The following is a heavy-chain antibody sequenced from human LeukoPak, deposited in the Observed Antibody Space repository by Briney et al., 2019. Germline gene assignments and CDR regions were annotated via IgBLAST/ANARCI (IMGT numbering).Heavy chain of an antibody. CDR1: GFTFSDHP. V-gene: IGHV3-48*02. J-gene: IGHJ4*02. CDR3: ARDRPPVGAIDY. CDR2: ISGGSDSI. Sequence: GGPLRLSCAASGFTFSDHPMNWVRQAPGEGLEWVSYISGGSDSIYYADSVKGRFTISRDNAKNSLYLQMNSLRDEDTAVYFCARDRPPVGAIDYWGQGTLVAVSS. D-gene: IGHD1-26*01.